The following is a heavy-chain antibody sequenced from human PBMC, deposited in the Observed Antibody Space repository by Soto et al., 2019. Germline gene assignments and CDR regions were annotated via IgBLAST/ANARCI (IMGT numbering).Heavy chain of an antibody. J-gene: IGHJ4*02. CDR2: MNPNSGNT. CDR1: GYTFTSYD. Sequence: ASVKVSCKASGYTFTSYDINWVRQATGQGLEWMGWMNPNSGNTDYAQKFQGRVTMTRNTSIDTAYMELSSLRSEDTAVYYCARGLRLGELSFYYWGQGTLVTVSS. D-gene: IGHD3-16*02. V-gene: IGHV1-8*01. CDR3: ARGLRLGELSFYY.